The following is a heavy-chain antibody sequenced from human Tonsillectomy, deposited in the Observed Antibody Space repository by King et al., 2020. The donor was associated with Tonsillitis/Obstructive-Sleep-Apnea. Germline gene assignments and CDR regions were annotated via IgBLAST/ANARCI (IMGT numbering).Heavy chain of an antibody. CDR3: ARVRAAAGIGY. CDR2: INHSGST. J-gene: IGHJ4*02. V-gene: IGHV4-34*01. Sequence: VQLQQWGAGLLKPSETLSLTCAVYGGSFSGYYWSWIRQPPGKGLEWIGEINHSGSTNYNPSLKSRVTISVDTSKNQFSLELSSVTAADTAVYYCARVRAAAGIGYWGQGTLVTVSS. D-gene: IGHD6-13*01. CDR1: GGSFSGYY.